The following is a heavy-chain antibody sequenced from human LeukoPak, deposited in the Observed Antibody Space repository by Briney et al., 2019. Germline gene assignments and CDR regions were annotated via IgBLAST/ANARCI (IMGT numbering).Heavy chain of an antibody. CDR1: GFKFTYYF. J-gene: IGHJ4*02. Sequence: VGSLRLSCAASGFKFTYYFMCWVRPAPGNGLVWVSYISSRGNTIYYADSVKGRFTISRDNAKNSLYLQMNSLRAEDTAVYYCARVLLWFGEPMAFDYWGQGTLVTVSS. V-gene: IGHV3-11*04. CDR2: ISSRGNTI. CDR3: ARVLLWFGEPMAFDY. D-gene: IGHD3-10*01.